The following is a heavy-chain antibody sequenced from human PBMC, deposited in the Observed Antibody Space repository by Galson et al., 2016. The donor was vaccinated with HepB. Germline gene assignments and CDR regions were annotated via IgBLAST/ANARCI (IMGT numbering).Heavy chain of an antibody. Sequence: SLRLSCAASGFTFSDYYISWIRQAPGKGPEWVSYISSTSSYISYADSVKGRFTISRDNAKSSLYLQMNSLRAEDTAVYFFARIYYYGSGSYYNRNLFDSWGRGTLVTVSS. CDR1: GFTFSDYY. CDR3: ARIYYYGSGSYYNRNLFDS. V-gene: IGHV3-11*06. J-gene: IGHJ4*02. CDR2: ISSTSSYI. D-gene: IGHD3-10*01.